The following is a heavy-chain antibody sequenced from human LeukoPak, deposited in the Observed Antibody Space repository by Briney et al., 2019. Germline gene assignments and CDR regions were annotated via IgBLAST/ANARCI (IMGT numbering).Heavy chain of an antibody. V-gene: IGHV1-69*13. CDR1: GYTFTNYT. CDR2: IIPIFGTA. J-gene: IGHJ3*02. Sequence: ASVKVSCKASGYTFTNYTINWVRLAPGQGLEWMGGIIPIFGTANYAQKFQGRVTITADESTSTAYMELSSLRSEDTAVYYCARGWRMVATDDAFDIWGQGTMVTVSS. CDR3: ARGWRMVATDDAFDI. D-gene: IGHD5-12*01.